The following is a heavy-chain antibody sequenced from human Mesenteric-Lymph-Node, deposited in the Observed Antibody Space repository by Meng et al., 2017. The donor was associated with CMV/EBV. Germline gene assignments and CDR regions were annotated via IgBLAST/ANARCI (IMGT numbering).Heavy chain of an antibody. CDR3: ARGQSTLWWYNIDY. CDR2: INSSGGLT. D-gene: IGHD4-23*01. V-gene: IGHV1-46*01. J-gene: IGHJ4*02. CDR1: GYTFTSYY. Sequence: ASVKVSCKASGYTFTSYYMHWVRQAPGQGLEWMGVINSSGGLTDYTQKFQGRVTVTRDTSTSSVYMDLSSLRSEDTAVYYCARGQSTLWWYNIDYWGQGTPVTVSS.